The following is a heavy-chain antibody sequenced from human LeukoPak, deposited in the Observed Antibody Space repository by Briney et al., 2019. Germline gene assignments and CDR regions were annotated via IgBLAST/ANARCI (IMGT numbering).Heavy chain of an antibody. Sequence: PGGSLRLSCAASGFTFSTYAMNWVRQAPGKGLEWVSGISGSGGSTYYADSVKGRFTISRDNSKNTLYLQMNSLRAEDTAVYYCAKAPEAIAVAGDFDYWGQGTLVTVSS. D-gene: IGHD6-19*01. V-gene: IGHV3-23*01. CDR1: GFTFSTYA. CDR3: AKAPEAIAVAGDFDY. CDR2: ISGSGGST. J-gene: IGHJ4*02.